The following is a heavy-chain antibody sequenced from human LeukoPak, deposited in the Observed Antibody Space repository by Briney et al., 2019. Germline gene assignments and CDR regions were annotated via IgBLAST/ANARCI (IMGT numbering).Heavy chain of an antibody. CDR1: GYSISSGYY. Sequence: SENLSLNCAVSGYSISSGYYWGWIRQPPGKGLEWIGSIYHSGSTYYNPSLKSRVTVSVDTSKNQFSLKLSSVTAADTAVYYCARVRYYYGSGTVRFDAFDIWGQGTMVTVSS. J-gene: IGHJ3*02. CDR2: IYHSGST. CDR3: ARVRYYYGSGTVRFDAFDI. V-gene: IGHV4-38-2*01. D-gene: IGHD3-10*01.